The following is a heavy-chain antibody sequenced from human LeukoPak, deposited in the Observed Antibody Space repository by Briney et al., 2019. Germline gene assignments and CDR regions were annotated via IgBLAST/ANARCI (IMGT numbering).Heavy chain of an antibody. J-gene: IGHJ6*02. CDR1: GFTFSSYA. CDR2: ISGSGGST. V-gene: IGHV3-23*01. D-gene: IGHD5-24*01. CDR3: ARVWQLGV. Sequence: GRSLRLSCAASGFTFSSYAMSWVRQAPGKGLEWVSAISGSGGSTYYADSVKGRFTISRDNAHNSLYLQMNSLRDDDTAVYYCARVWQLGVWGQGTAVTVSS.